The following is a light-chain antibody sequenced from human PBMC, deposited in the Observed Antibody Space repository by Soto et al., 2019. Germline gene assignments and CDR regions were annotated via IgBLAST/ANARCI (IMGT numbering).Light chain of an antibody. CDR2: DVT. CDR3: ISFTPSTTTHWV. J-gene: IGLJ3*02. Sequence: QSVLTQPASVSGSPGQSITISCSGSSSDIINYNYVSWYQQHPGQAPKLMIYDVTNRPSGISDRFSGFKSGSTASLTISELQPDDEADYYCISFTPSTTTHWVFGGGTKVTVL. V-gene: IGLV2-14*03. CDR1: SSDIINYNY.